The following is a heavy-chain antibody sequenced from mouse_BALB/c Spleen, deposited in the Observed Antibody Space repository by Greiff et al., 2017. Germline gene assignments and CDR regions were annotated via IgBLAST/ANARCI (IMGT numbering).Heavy chain of an antibody. CDR1: GFTFSSFG. J-gene: IGHJ3*01. Sequence: EVKLVESGGGLVQPGGSRKLSCAASGFTFSSFGMHWVRQAPEKGLEWVAYISSGSSTIYYADTVKGRFTISRDNPKNTLFLQMTSLRSEDTAMYYCAREGLRRFAYWGQGTLVTVSA. CDR2: ISSGSSTI. V-gene: IGHV5-17*02. CDR3: AREGLRRFAY. D-gene: IGHD2-4*01.